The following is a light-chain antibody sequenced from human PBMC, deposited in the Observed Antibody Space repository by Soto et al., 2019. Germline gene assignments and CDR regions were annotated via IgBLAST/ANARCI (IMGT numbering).Light chain of an antibody. Sequence: DVQMTQSPSSLSASVGDRVSITCRASQRIGNWLAWYQQKPGKAPTSLIYATYNLQSGVPSRFSGSGSGADFTLTINNLQPEDFATYYCQQYDNFPPTFGGGTKVEIK. CDR2: ATY. CDR3: QQYDNFPPT. V-gene: IGKV1D-16*01. J-gene: IGKJ4*01. CDR1: QRIGNW.